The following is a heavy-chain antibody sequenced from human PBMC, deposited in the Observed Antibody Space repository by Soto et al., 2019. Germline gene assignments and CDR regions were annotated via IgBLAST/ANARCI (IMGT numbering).Heavy chain of an antibody. CDR1: GDSISSGNKY. V-gene: IGHV4-30-4*01. CDR2: IFSSGTT. Sequence: PSETLSLTCTVSGDSISSGNKYWSWIRHPPGTGLEWIGYIFSSGTTYYNPSLKSRLTMSLDASQNQFSLKLNSLTDADTAVYFCARAPSPFDYYYGMDVWGKGTTVTVSS. J-gene: IGHJ6*04. CDR3: ARAPSPFDYYYGMDV. D-gene: IGHD3-16*01.